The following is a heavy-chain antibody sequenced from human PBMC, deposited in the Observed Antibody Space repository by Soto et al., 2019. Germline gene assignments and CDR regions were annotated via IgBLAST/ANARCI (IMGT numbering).Heavy chain of an antibody. CDR1: GYIFTSYY. CDR3: ARDGRDGYNFDY. V-gene: IGHV1-46*01. D-gene: IGHD5-12*01. J-gene: IGHJ4*02. CDR2: INPSGGST. Sequence: QVQLVQSGAEVKKPGASVKVSCKASGYIFTSYYMHWVRQAPGQGLERMGKINPSGGSTTYAQKFQGRVTMTRDTSTNTVYMELSSLRSEDTAVYYCARDGRDGYNFDYWGQGTLVTVSS.